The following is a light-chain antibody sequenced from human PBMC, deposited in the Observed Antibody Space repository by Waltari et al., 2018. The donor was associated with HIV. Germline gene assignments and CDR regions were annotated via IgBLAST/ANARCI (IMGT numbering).Light chain of an antibody. CDR2: RIN. CDR3: AAWDDSLSGLV. V-gene: IGLV1-47*01. CDR1: SSNIGSNY. Sequence: QSVLTQPPSASGTPGQRVTISCSGSSSNIGSNYVYWYQQLPGTAPKLLIYRINQRPSGVPDRFSGSKSGTSASLAISGLRSEDETNYYCAAWDDSLSGLVFGGGTKLTVL. J-gene: IGLJ3*02.